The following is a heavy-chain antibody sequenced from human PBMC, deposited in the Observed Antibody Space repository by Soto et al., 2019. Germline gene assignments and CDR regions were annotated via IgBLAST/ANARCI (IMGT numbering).Heavy chain of an antibody. J-gene: IGHJ3*01. CDR3: ARVVPKHYGFDV. CDR1: GFTFSSHW. V-gene: IGHV3-74*01. CDR2: IKTDGSRA. Sequence: EVQLVESGGGLVQPGESRRVSCAASGFTFSSHWMHWVRQAPGKGLVWVSRIKTDGSRANYADSVKGRFTISRDNAKNTLYLEMNSLRAEDTAVYFCARVVPKHYGFDVWGQGTTVTVSS.